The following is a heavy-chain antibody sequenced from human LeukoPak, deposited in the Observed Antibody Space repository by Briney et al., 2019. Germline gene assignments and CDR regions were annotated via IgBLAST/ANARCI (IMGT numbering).Heavy chain of an antibody. J-gene: IGHJ4*02. CDR2: IYYSGST. CDR1: GGSISSSSYY. CDR3: ARIVGASDY. D-gene: IGHD1-26*01. Sequence: PSETLSLTCTVPGGSISSSSYYWGWIRQPPGKGLEWIGSIYYSGSTYYNPSLKSRVTISVDTSKNPFSLKLSSVTAADTAVYYCARIVGASDYWGQGTLVTVSS. V-gene: IGHV4-39*01.